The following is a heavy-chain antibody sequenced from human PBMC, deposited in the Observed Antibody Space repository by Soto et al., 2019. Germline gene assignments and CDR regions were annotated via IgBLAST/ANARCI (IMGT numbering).Heavy chain of an antibody. V-gene: IGHV3-23*01. CDR1: GFTISSYD. CDR2: VRRSGGST. Sequence: EVQLLESGGGLVQPGGSLRLSCAASGFTISSYDMSWVRQAPGKGLEWVSAVRRSGGSTYYAASVKGRFTISRDNSENTVYLQMTSLRFEDTVGYYCAIRSISWSYWGPGTLVTVSS. CDR3: AIRSISWSY. D-gene: IGHD3-3*01. J-gene: IGHJ4*02.